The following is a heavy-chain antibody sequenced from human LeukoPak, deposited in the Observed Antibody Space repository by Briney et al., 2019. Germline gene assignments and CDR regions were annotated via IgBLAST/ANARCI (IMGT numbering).Heavy chain of an antibody. J-gene: IGHJ3*02. Sequence: GRSLRLSCAASGFTFTNYGIHWVRLAPGKGLEWVAVISSDGSSKHYADSVKGRFTISRDDSKNTLYLQMNSLRVDDTALYYCTTFDMWGQGTMVTVSS. CDR1: GFTFTNYG. V-gene: IGHV3-30*03. CDR2: ISSDGSSK. CDR3: TTFDM.